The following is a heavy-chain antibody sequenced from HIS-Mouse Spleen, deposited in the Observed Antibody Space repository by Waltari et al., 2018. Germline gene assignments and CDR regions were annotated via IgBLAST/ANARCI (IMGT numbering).Heavy chain of an antibody. CDR1: GGSIRSSRYS. Sequence: QLQLQESGPGLVKPSEALSLTCTVSGGSIRSSRYSCGWIRQPPGKGLEWIGSIYYSGSTYYNPSLKSRVTISVDTSKNQFSLKLSSVTAADTAVYYCAREIPYSSSWYDWYFDLWGRGTLVTVSS. CDR3: AREIPYSSSWYDWYFDL. D-gene: IGHD6-13*01. J-gene: IGHJ2*01. CDR2: IYYSGST. V-gene: IGHV4-39*07.